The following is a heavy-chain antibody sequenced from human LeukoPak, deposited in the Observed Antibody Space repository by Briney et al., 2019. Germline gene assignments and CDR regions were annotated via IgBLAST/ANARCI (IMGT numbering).Heavy chain of an antibody. D-gene: IGHD3-10*01. CDR3: ARLVVRGVITDY. J-gene: IGHJ4*02. V-gene: IGHV4-38-2*02. Sequence: SETLSLTCTVSGYSISSGYYWGWIRQPPGKGLEWIGSIYHSGSTYYNPSLKSRVTISVDTSKNQFSLKLSSVTAADTAVYYCARLVVRGVITDYWGQGTLVTVSS. CDR1: GYSISSGYY. CDR2: IYHSGST.